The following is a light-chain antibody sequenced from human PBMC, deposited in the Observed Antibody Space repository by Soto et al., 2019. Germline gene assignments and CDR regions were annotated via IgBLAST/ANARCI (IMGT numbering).Light chain of an antibody. CDR2: DVS. CDR1: SSDVGGYNY. Sequence: QSSLTQPASVSGSPEQSITISCTGTSSDVGGYNYVSWYQQHPGKAPKLMIYDVSNRPSGVSNRFSGSKSGNTASLTISGLQVEDEADYYCSTYTSSSTYGFGAGTKVTV. CDR3: STYTSSSTYG. V-gene: IGLV2-14*01. J-gene: IGLJ1*01.